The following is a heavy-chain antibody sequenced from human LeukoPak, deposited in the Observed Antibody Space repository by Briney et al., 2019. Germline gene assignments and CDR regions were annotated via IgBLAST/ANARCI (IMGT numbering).Heavy chain of an antibody. V-gene: IGHV3-74*01. J-gene: IGHJ3*02. CDR3: ARVVGDSSGFYYEGAFDI. Sequence: GGSLRLSCAASGFTFSSYWMHWVRQAPGKGPVWVARIRSDGSSTDYADSVKGRFTISRDNAKNTLYLQMNSLRAEDTAVYYCARVVGDSSGFYYEGAFDIWGQGTMVTVSS. D-gene: IGHD3-22*01. CDR1: GFTFSSYW. CDR2: IRSDGSST.